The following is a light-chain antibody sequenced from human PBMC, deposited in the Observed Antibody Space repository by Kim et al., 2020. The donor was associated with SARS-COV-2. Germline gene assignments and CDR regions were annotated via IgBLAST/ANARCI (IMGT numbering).Light chain of an antibody. CDR1: KGVSGNY. V-gene: IGKV3-20*01. Sequence: GLRMSPGTLSWPPGEKATPSCRASKGVSGNYIASYQQKRGQAPRLLIYSASTRATGIPDRFSGSGSGTDFTLTINRLEPEDFAMYYCRQLGDSPSTFGQGTQVEIK. J-gene: IGKJ1*01. CDR2: SAS. CDR3: RQLGDSPST.